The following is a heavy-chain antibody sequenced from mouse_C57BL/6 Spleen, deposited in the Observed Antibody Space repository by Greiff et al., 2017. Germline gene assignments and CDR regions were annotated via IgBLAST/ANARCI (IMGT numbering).Heavy chain of an antibody. Sequence: QVQLQQSGAELVKPGASVKISCKASGYAFSSYWMNWVKQRPGKGLEWIGQIYPGDGDTNYNGKFKGKATLTADKSSSTAYMQLSSLTSEDSAVYFCARDGDYGSSLFAYWGQGTLVTVSA. J-gene: IGHJ3*01. CDR1: GYAFSSYW. D-gene: IGHD1-1*01. V-gene: IGHV1-80*01. CDR3: ARDGDYGSSLFAY. CDR2: IYPGDGDT.